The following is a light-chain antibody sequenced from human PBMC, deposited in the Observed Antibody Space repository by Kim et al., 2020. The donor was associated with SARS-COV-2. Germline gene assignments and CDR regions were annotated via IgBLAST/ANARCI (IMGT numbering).Light chain of an antibody. CDR3: QQSHSTPYT. J-gene: IGKJ2*01. CDR2: TAS. V-gene: IGKV1-39*01. CDR1: RSISKY. Sequence: SASVGDRVTITCRASRSISKYLNWYQKKPMKAPELLIYTASTLDSGVPSRFSGGGSGTDFTLTISSLQPEDSATYYCQQSHSTPYTFGQGTKLEI.